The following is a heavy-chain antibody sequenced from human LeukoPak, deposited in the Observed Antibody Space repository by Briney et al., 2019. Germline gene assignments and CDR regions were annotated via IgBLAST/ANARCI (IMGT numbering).Heavy chain of an antibody. J-gene: IGHJ6*03. Sequence: SETLSLTCAVYGRSFSGYYWSWIRQPPGKGLEWIGEINHSGSTNYNPSLKSRVTISVDTSKNQFSLKLSSVTAADTAVYYCARETTAARRYYYYYMDVWGKGTTVTVSS. CDR3: ARETTAARRYYYYYMDV. V-gene: IGHV4-34*01. D-gene: IGHD6-6*01. CDR2: INHSGST. CDR1: GRSFSGYY.